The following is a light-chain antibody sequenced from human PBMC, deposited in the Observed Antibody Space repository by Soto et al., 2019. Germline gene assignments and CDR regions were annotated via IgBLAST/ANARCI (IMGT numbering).Light chain of an antibody. CDR3: QQSYSTLLLT. CDR1: QSIDSY. Sequence: DIQMTQSPSSLSASVGDRVTITCRASQSIDSYLNWYQQKPGKAPKLLIYAASSLRSGVPSRFSGSGSGTDVTLTISSLQPEDFATYYCQQSYSTLLLTFGGGTKVEI. CDR2: AAS. V-gene: IGKV1-39*01. J-gene: IGKJ4*02.